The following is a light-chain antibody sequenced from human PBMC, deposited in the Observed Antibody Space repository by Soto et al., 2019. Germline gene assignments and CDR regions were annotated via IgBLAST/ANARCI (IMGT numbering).Light chain of an antibody. V-gene: IGLV4-69*01. Sequence: QAVLTQSPSASAPLGASVKLTCTLSSGYTNYAIAWHQQHPGQGPRYLMKVTTDAGHTKGDGIPDRFSGSTSGAERYLTISSLQSEDEADYYCQTWDRDIRVFGGGTRLTVL. J-gene: IGLJ3*02. CDR2: VTTDAGH. CDR3: QTWDRDIRV. CDR1: SGYTNYA.